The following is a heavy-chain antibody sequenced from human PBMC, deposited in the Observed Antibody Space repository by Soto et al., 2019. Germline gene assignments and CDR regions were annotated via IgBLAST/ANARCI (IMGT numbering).Heavy chain of an antibody. V-gene: IGHV3-23*01. CDR2: IRAGGGST. Sequence: GGSLRLSCAASGFTFSTYAMSWVRQAPGKELEWVSGIRAGGGSTHYADSVKGRFTISRDNSKNTLYLQMNGLRAEDTAVYYCAKDQQGTEPECYDYWGQGTLVTVSS. CDR1: GFTFSTYA. J-gene: IGHJ4*02. D-gene: IGHD2-2*01. CDR3: AKDQQGTEPECYDY.